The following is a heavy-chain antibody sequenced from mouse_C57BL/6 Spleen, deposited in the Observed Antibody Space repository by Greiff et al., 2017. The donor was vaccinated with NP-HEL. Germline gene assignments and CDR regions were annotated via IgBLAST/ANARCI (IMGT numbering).Heavy chain of an antibody. CDR3: TRGEVWYFDV. CDR2: IRNKANNHAT. CDR1: GFTFSDAW. V-gene: IGHV6-6*01. J-gene: IGHJ1*03. Sequence: EVQLVESGGGLVQPGGSMKLSCAASGFTFSDAWMDWVRQSPEQGLEWVAEIRNKANNHATYYAESVKGRFTISRDDSKSSVYLQMNSLRAEDTGIYYCTRGEVWYFDVWGTGTTVTVSS.